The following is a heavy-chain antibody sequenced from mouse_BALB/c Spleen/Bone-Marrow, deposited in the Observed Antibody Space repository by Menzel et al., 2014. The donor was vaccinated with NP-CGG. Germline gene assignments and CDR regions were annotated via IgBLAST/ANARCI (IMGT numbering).Heavy chain of an antibody. CDR3: ARQDRVYYFDY. CDR1: GFTFTSYA. V-gene: IGHV5-9-3*01. CDR2: ISSADIHT. J-gene: IGHJ2*01. Sequence: EVKLVESGGGLVKPGGSLKLSCTASGFTFTSYAMSWVRQTPEKRLEWVATISSADIHTYYVDTVKGRFTISRDNAKNTLFLHMSSLRSEDTAMYYCARQDRVYYFDYWGQGTTLTVSS.